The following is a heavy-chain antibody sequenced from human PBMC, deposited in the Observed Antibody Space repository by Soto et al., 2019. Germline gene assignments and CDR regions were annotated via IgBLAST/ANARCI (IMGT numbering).Heavy chain of an antibody. CDR1: GGSFSGYY. V-gene: IGHV4-34*01. CDR3: ARTHIVVVPAAMVSWFDH. Sequence: TLSLTCAVYGGSFSGYYWSWIRQPPGKGLEWIGEINHSGSTNYNPSLKSRVTISVDTSKNQFSLKLSSVTAADTAVYYCARTHIVVVPAAMVSWFDHWGQGTLVTVSS. CDR2: INHSGST. J-gene: IGHJ5*02. D-gene: IGHD2-2*01.